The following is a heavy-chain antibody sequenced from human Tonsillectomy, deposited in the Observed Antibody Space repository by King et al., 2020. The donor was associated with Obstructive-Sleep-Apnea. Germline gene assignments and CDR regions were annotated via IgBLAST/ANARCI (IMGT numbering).Heavy chain of an antibody. Sequence: QLQESGPGLVKPSETLSLTCTVSGGSISSSSYYWGWIRQPPGKGLEWIGSIYYSGSTYYNPSLKSRVTISVDTAKNQFSLKLSPVTAADTAVYYCARDTTVTTLTLYYYYGMDVWGQGTTVTVSS. J-gene: IGHJ6*02. CDR1: GGSISSSSYY. CDR3: ARDTTVTTLTLYYYYGMDV. V-gene: IGHV4-39*07. CDR2: IYYSGST. D-gene: IGHD4-17*01.